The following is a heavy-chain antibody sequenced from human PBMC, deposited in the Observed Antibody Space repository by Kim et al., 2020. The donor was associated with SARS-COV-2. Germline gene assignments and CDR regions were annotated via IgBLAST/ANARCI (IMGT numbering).Heavy chain of an antibody. Sequence: GESLKISCKVSGYNFSDNWITWVRQKPGKGLEWMGRIDPTDSYIKYSPSFQGHVTFSVDRSISTAYLQWSSLRASDTAMYYCARVIISLVRGVQYYENYDMDVWGQGPAVTVS. CDR1: GYNFSDNW. CDR2: IDPTDSYI. CDR3: ARVIISLVRGVQYYENYDMDV. J-gene: IGHJ6*02. D-gene: IGHD3-10*01. V-gene: IGHV5-10-1*01.